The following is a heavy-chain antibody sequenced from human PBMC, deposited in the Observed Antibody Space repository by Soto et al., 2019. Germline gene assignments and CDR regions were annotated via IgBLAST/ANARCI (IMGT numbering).Heavy chain of an antibody. CDR1: GGTFSTYT. CDR2: IIPLFGTA. CDR3: ARSQDSSGYWNNCFDP. J-gene: IGHJ5*02. V-gene: IGHV1-69*13. Sequence: ASVKVSCKASGGTFSTYTMTWVRQAPGQGLEWMGGIIPLFGTANYAQKFRGRVTITADESTSTVYMELSSLRSEDTAVYYCARSQDSSGYWNNCFDPWGQGTLVTVSS. D-gene: IGHD3-22*01.